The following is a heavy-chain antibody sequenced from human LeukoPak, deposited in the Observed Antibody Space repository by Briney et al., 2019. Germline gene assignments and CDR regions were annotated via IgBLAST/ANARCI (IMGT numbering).Heavy chain of an antibody. CDR2: TNAGNGNT. Sequence: ASVKVSCKASGYTFTSYAMHWVRQAPGQRLEWMGWTNAGNGNTKYSQKFQGRVTITRDTSASTAYMELSSLRSEGTAVYYCAREDSSSWYVGYFDYWGQGTLVTVSS. J-gene: IGHJ4*02. V-gene: IGHV1-3*01. D-gene: IGHD6-13*01. CDR1: GYTFTSYA. CDR3: AREDSSSWYVGYFDY.